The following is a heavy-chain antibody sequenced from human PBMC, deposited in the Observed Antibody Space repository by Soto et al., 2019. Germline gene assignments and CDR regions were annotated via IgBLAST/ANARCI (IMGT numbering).Heavy chain of an antibody. CDR2: INPNSGGT. J-gene: IGHJ4*02. D-gene: IGHD1-1*01. Sequence: SVKLSCKGSGYTFSEYYIHWVRQAPGQGLEWMGWINPNSGGTKYAPKFQGGVTMTRDTSITTAYMELSRLRSGYTAVYYCAREPATAKPEGVDFWGQGTLVTVSS. CDR1: GYTFSEYY. CDR3: AREPATAKPEGVDF. V-gene: IGHV1-2*02.